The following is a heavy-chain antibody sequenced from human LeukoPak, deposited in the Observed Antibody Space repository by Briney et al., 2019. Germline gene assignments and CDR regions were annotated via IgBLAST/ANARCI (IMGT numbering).Heavy chain of an antibody. D-gene: IGHD5-12*01. CDR2: INPNSGGT. J-gene: IGHJ4*02. CDR3: ARVRGYDSSNFDY. V-gene: IGHV1-2*02. Sequence: GASVKVSCKASGYTFTGYYMHWVRQAPGQGLEWMGWINPNSGGTNYAQKFQGRVTMTRDTSISTAYMELSRLRSDDTAVYYCARVRGYDSSNFDYWGQGTLVTVSS. CDR1: GYTFTGYY.